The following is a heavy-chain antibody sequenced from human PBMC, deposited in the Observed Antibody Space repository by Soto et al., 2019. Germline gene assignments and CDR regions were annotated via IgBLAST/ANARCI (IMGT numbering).Heavy chain of an antibody. CDR1: GYTFSSYA. J-gene: IGHJ4*02. V-gene: IGHV1-3*01. D-gene: IGHD7-27*01. CDR2: INAGYGNT. Sequence: ASVKVSCKASGYTFSSYAMHWVRQAPGQRLEWMGWINAGYGNTKSSQKFQDRVTTSRDTSASTAYMELTSLRSEDTAVYYCARDTGDGTFDFWGQGTLVTVSS. CDR3: ARDTGDGTFDF.